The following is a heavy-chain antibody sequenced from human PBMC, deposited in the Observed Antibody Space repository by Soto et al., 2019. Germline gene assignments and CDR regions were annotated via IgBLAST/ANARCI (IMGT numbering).Heavy chain of an antibody. J-gene: IGHJ4*02. V-gene: IGHV1-3*01. CDR3: ARGPDYAGYFDY. Sequence: ASVKVSCKASGYTFTSYAMNWVRQAPGQRLEWMGWINAGNGNTKYSQKFQGRVTITADESMTTAYMELSGLRSEDTAVYYCARGPDYAGYFDYWGQGTLVTVSS. CDR1: GYTFTSYA. CDR2: INAGNGNT. D-gene: IGHD4-17*01.